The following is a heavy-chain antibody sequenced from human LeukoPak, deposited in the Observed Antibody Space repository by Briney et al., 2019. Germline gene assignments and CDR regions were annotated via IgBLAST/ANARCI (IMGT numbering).Heavy chain of an antibody. CDR1: GGSISSSNYY. CDR2: IYYSGST. J-gene: IGHJ4*02. CDR3: ARVTYYYDRHFGY. D-gene: IGHD3-22*01. V-gene: IGHV4-61*01. Sequence: NPSETLSLTCTVSGGSISSSNYYWSWIRQPPGKGLEWIGYIYYSGSTNYNPSLKCRVAISVDTSKNQFSLKLSSVTAADTAVYYCARVTYYYDRHFGYWGQGTLVTVSS.